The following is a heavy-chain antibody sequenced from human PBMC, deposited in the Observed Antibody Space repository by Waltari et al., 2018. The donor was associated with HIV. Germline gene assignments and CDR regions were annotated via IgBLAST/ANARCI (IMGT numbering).Heavy chain of an antibody. V-gene: IGHV5-51*01. J-gene: IGHJ6*03. CDR2: NFPAYPCT. CDR3: ARLSGTWNNFSYMDV. CDR1: GYNFTTYW. Sequence: EVQLVQSGAEVKKPGESLKISCKGSGYNFTTYWVGWVRQMPGKGLEWMGINFPAYPCTRYSPSFQGQVTIPAEKSISTAYLQWSSLKASETAMYYCARLSGTWNNFSYMDVWGKGTTVTVSS. D-gene: IGHD1-1*01.